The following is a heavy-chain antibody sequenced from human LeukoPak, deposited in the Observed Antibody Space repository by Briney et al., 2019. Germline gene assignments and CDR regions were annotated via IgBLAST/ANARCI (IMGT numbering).Heavy chain of an antibody. CDR1: GLTFSPYW. CDR3: ARSQRRLDY. D-gene: IGHD6-25*01. V-gene: IGHV3-7*01. CDR2: IKQDGSEK. Sequence: GGSLSLSCVASGLTFSPYWMSWLRQAPARGGELVDNIKQDGSEKYYVDSVRGRFTISRENNAKNSLYLQLNSLRADDTAVYYCARSQRRLDYWGQGALVTVSS. J-gene: IGHJ4*02.